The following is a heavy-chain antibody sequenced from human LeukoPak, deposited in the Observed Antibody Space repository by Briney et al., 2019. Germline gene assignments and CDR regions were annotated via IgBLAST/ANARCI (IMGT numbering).Heavy chain of an antibody. CDR3: ARDPTTYGSGSYYYYFDY. Sequence: GGSLRLSCAASGFTFSSYSMNWVRQAPGKGLEWVSSISSSSSYIYYADSVKGRFTISRDNAKNTLYLQMNSLRAEDTAVYYCARDPTTYGSGSYYYYFDYWGQGTLVTVSS. CDR2: ISSSSSYI. J-gene: IGHJ4*02. D-gene: IGHD3-10*01. CDR1: GFTFSSYS. V-gene: IGHV3-21*01.